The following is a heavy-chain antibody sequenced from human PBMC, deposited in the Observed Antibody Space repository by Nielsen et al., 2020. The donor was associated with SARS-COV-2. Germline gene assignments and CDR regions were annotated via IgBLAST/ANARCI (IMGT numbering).Heavy chain of an antibody. CDR2: IRSKSHSYET. D-gene: IGHD6-13*01. V-gene: IGHV3-73*01. CDR3: ARVNPVSDSWFDALDI. Sequence: GESLKISCAASGFTFSDSSMHWVRQASGKGLEWLGRIRSKSHSYETVYAVSVRDRFTISRDDSENTAYLQMNSLRTEDTAVYFCARVNPVSDSWFDALDIWGQGTVVTVSS. J-gene: IGHJ3*02. CDR1: GFTFSDSS.